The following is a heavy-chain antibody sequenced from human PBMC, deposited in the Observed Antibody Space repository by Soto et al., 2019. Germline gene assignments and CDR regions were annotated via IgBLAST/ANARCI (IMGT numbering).Heavy chain of an antibody. J-gene: IGHJ6*02. CDR1: GFTFSDYY. D-gene: IGHD3-3*01. Sequence: PGGSLRLSCAASGFTFSDYYMSWIRQAPGKGLEWVSYISSSGSTIYYADSVKGRFTISRDNAKNSLYLQMNSLRAEDTAVYYCARGDTIFGVVIDLYYYYYGMDVWGQGTTVTVSS. V-gene: IGHV3-11*01. CDR2: ISSSGSTI. CDR3: ARGDTIFGVVIDLYYYYYGMDV.